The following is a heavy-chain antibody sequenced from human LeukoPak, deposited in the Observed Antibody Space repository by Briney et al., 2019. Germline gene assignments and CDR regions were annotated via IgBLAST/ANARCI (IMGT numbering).Heavy chain of an antibody. D-gene: IGHD3-10*01. CDR3: ASPRYLGRYGMDV. Sequence: GASVKVSCKASGYTFTGYYMHWVRQAPGQGLEWMGRINPNSGGTNYAQKFQGRVTMTRDTSISTAYMELSRLRSEDTAVYYCASPRYLGRYGMDVWGQGTTVTVSS. V-gene: IGHV1-2*06. CDR2: INPNSGGT. CDR1: GYTFTGYY. J-gene: IGHJ6*02.